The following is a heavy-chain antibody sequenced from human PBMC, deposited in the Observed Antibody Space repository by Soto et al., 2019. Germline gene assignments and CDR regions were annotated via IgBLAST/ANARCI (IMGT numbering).Heavy chain of an antibody. D-gene: IGHD5-12*01. CDR1: GYIFTSYG. CDR3: ARLNSDYAVDF. Sequence: ASVKVSCKPSGYIFTSYGFSWLRQAPGQGPEWMGWISTWNDDKRDTQKFRDRVTMTTDTSTSTAYMELRSLRFDDTAVYYCARLNSDYAVDFWGQGTLVTVSS. J-gene: IGHJ4*02. CDR2: ISTWNDDK. V-gene: IGHV1-18*04.